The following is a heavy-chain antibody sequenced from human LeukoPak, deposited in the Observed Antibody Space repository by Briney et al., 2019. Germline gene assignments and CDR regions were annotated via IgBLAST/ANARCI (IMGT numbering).Heavy chain of an antibody. CDR2: IYYSGST. Sequence: SETLSLTCTVSGGSISSYYWSWIRQPPGKGLDWIGYIYYSGSTNYNPSLRSRVTISLDTSKNQFSLKLSSLTAADTAVYYCARSSYYYGADAFNIWGQGTMVTVSS. CDR1: GGSISSYY. CDR3: ARSSYYYGADAFNI. D-gene: IGHD3-10*01. J-gene: IGHJ3*02. V-gene: IGHV4-59*01.